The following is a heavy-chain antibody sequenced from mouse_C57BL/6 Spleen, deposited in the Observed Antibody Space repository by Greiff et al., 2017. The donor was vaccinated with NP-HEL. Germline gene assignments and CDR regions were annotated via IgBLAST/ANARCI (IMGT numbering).Heavy chain of an antibody. J-gene: IGHJ2*01. CDR2: IYPGSGST. CDR3: ARCGSSWLLNYFDY. Sequence: QVQLQQPGAELVKPGASVKMSCKASGYTFTSYWITWVKQRPGQGLEWIGDIYPGSGSTNYNEKFKSKATPTVDTSSSTAYMQLSSLTSEDSAVYYCARCGSSWLLNYFDYWGQGTTLTVSS. CDR1: GYTFTSYW. D-gene: IGHD1-1*01. V-gene: IGHV1-55*01.